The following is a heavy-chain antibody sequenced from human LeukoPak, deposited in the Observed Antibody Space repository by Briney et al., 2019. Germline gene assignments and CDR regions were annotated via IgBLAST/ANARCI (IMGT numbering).Heavy chain of an antibody. D-gene: IGHD5-18*01. V-gene: IGHV3-30*18. J-gene: IGHJ4*02. CDR2: ISYDGSNK. Sequence: GGSLRLSCAGSGFTFSSYGMHWVRQAPGKGLEWVAVISYDGSNKYYADSVKGRFTISRDNSKNTLYLQMNSLRAEDTAVYYCAKDRGYSYGPFDYWGQGTLVTISS. CDR1: GFTFSSYG. CDR3: AKDRGYSYGPFDY.